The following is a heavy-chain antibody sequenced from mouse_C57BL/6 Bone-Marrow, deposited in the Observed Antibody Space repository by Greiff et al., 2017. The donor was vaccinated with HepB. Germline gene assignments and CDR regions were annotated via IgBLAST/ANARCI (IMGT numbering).Heavy chain of an antibody. CDR2: ISDGGSYT. V-gene: IGHV5-4*03. CDR3: ARFLLHDY. D-gene: IGHD1-1*01. Sequence: DVKLVESGGGLVKPGGSLKLSCAASGFTFSSYAMSWVRQTPEKRLEWVATISDGGSYTYYPSNVKGRFTISRDNAKNNLYLQMSHLKSEDTAMYYCARFLLHDYWGQGTTLTVSS. J-gene: IGHJ2*01. CDR1: GFTFSSYA.